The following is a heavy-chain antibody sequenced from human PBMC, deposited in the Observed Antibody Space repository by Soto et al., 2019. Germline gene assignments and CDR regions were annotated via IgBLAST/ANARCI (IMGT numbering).Heavy chain of an antibody. J-gene: IGHJ4*02. D-gene: IGHD6-6*01. CDR2: IYHNGNT. CDR1: GDSISSENW. V-gene: IGHV4-4*02. Sequence: QVQLQESGPGLVRPSGTLSLTCAVSGDSISSENWWSWVRQPPGQGLEWLGDIYHNGNTNDNPSLKSRVSISVDKSKNLISLKLSFVTAADTAVYYCASGDVGSSSFDDWGQGVLVTVSS. CDR3: ASGDVGSSSFDD.